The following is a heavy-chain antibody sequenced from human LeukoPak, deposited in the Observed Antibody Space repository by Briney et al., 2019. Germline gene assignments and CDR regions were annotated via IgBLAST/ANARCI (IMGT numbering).Heavy chain of an antibody. Sequence: GGSLRLSCAASGFTVSSNYMSWVRQAPGKGLEWVSIIYSGGSTYYADSVKGRFTISRDNSKNTLYLQMNSPRAEDTAVYYCARGLGTIFGVVNDAFDIWGQGTMVTVSS. CDR2: IYSGGST. D-gene: IGHD3-3*01. V-gene: IGHV3-66*02. CDR1: GFTVSSNY. J-gene: IGHJ3*02. CDR3: ARGLGTIFGVVNDAFDI.